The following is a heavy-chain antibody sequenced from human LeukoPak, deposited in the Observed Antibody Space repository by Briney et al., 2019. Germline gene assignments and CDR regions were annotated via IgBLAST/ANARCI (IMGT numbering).Heavy chain of an antibody. CDR2: INPNSGGT. CDR3: ARAPKDRHAFDI. V-gene: IGHV1-2*02. CDR1: GYTFTGYY. Sequence: ASVKVSCKASGYTFTGYYMHWVRQAPGQGLEWMGWINPNSGGTNYAQKFQGRVTMTRDTSISTAYMELSRLRSDDTAVYYCARAPKDRHAFDIWGQGTVVTVSS. J-gene: IGHJ3*02.